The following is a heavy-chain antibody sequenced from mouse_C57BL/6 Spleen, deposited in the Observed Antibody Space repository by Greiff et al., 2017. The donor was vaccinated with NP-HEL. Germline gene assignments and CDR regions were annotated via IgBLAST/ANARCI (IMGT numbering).Heavy chain of an antibody. CDR1: GYTFTDYE. CDR2: IDPETGGT. CDR3: TGSSDSNWYFEV. D-gene: IGHD2-5*01. V-gene: IGHV1-15*01. Sequence: QVQLQQSGAELVRPGASVTLSCKASGYTFTDYEMHWVKQTPVHGLEWIGAIDPETGGTAYNQKFKGKAILTADKSSSTAYMELRSLTSEDSAVYYCTGSSDSNWYFEVWGTGTTVTVSS. J-gene: IGHJ1*03.